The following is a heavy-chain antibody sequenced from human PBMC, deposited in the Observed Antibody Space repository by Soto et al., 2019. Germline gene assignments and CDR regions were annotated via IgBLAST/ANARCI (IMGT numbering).Heavy chain of an antibody. Sequence: GASVKVSCKASGYTFTSYGISWVRQAPGQGLEWMGWISAYNGNTNYAQKLQGRVTMTTDTSTSTAYMELRSLRSDDTAVYYCAGYYAFWSGYYTGYGMDVWGQGTTVTVSS. CDR1: GYTFTSYG. D-gene: IGHD3-3*01. J-gene: IGHJ6*02. CDR2: ISAYNGNT. CDR3: AGYYAFWSGYYTGYGMDV. V-gene: IGHV1-18*04.